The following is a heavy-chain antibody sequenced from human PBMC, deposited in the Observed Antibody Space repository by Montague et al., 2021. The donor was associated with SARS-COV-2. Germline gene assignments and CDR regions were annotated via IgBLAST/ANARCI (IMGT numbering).Heavy chain of an antibody. V-gene: IGHV4-61*02. CDR2: IYTSGST. CDR1: CRAIQTGSDY. J-gene: IGHJ5*02. CDR3: ARGCSGGNCYPNPFST. Sequence: TLSLTCSRHCRAIQTGSDYWRFFTQAAGTGLVWTGRIYTSGSTNYNPSLKSRVTISVDTSKNQYSLKLSSVTAADMAVYYCARGCSGGNCYPNPFSTWGQGTLVTDSS. D-gene: IGHD2-15*01.